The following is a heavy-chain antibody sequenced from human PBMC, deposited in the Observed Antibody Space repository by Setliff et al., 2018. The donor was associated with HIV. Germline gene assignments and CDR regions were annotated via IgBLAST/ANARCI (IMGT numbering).Heavy chain of an antibody. V-gene: IGHV1-2*02. CDR3: ARQLSNSFDY. CDR1: GYTLTDYF. Sequence: ASVKVSCKASGYTLTDYFMHWVRQAPGQGLEWMGWISPDNANTRISQRFRGSVTMTRDRSINTAYMEFSGLTSDDTVVYYCARQLSNSFDYWGQGTLVTVSS. J-gene: IGHJ4*02. D-gene: IGHD1-1*01. CDR2: ISPDNANT.